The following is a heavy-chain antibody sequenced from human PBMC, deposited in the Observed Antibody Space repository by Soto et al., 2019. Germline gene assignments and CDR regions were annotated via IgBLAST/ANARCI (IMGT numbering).Heavy chain of an antibody. CDR2: ISYDGSNK. CDR1: GFTFSSYC. D-gene: IGHD3-22*01. V-gene: IGHV3-30*18. CDR3: AKDPDSLYYYDSSGYLDY. J-gene: IGHJ4*02. Sequence: GGSLRLSCAASGFTFSSYCMHLVRQAPGKGLEWVAVISYDGSNKYYADSVKGRFTISRDNSKNTLYLQMNSLRAEDTAVYYCAKDPDSLYYYDSSGYLDYWGQGTLVTVSS.